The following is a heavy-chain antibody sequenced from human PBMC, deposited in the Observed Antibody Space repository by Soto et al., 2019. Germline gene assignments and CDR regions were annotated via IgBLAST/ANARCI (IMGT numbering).Heavy chain of an antibody. V-gene: IGHV3-9*01. D-gene: IGHD2-15*01. J-gene: IGHJ6*01. CDR3: AKDISDELRDYGMEV. CDR2: ISWNSGSI. Sequence: SLRLSCASSVFTFDDYAMHCVRQSPGKCLEWVSGISWNSGSIGYADSVKGRFTISRDNAKNSLYMQMNSLRAEDTALYYCAKDISDELRDYGMEVWGQATTVNVS. CDR1: VFTFDDYA.